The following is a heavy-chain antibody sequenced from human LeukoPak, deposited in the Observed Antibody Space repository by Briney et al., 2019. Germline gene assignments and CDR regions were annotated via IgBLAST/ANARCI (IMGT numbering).Heavy chain of an antibody. CDR3: ARVLRFNTARFFDY. J-gene: IGHJ4*02. CDR2: IDESGATT. D-gene: IGHD5-18*01. CDR1: GFTFRSYV. Sequence: GGSLRLSCAASGFTFRSYVMSWVRQAPGKGLEWVSVIDESGATTFYADSVKGRFTISRDNSKNSLHLQMNSLRAEDTAVYYCARVLRFNTARFFDYWGQGTLVTVSS. V-gene: IGHV3-23*01.